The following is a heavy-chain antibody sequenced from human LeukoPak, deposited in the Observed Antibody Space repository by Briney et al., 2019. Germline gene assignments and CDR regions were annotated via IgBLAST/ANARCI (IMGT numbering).Heavy chain of an antibody. CDR2: IRSKANSYAT. CDR3: ARDRWSPRQNWYDP. V-gene: IGHV3-73*01. D-gene: IGHD4-23*01. J-gene: IGHJ5*02. Sequence: GGSLRLSCAASGFTFSGSAMHWVRQASGKGLEWVGRIRSKANSYATAYAASVKGRFTISRDNAKNSLYLQMNRLRAEDTAVYYCARDRWSPRQNWYDPWGQGTLVTVSS. CDR1: GFTFSGSA.